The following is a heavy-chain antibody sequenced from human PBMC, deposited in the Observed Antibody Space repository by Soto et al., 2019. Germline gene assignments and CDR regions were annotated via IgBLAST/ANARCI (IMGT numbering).Heavy chain of an antibody. V-gene: IGHV2-5*02. Sequence: QITLKESGPTLVKPTQTLTLTCTFSGFSLSTSGVGVGWIRQPPGKALEWLALIYWDDDKHYSPSLRSRLTISKDTSKTDLDLTMTHMNPVDTGTYYSRERRCGGDGLLSYASPYCCGMDVWGQGTTVTVSS. D-gene: IGHD2-21*02. CDR1: GFSLSTSGVG. J-gene: IGHJ6*02. CDR3: RERRCGGDGLLSYASPYCCGMDV. CDR2: IYWDDDK.